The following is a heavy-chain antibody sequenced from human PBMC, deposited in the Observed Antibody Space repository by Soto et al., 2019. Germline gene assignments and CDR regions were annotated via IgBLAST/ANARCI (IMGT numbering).Heavy chain of an antibody. J-gene: IGHJ5*02. Sequence: ASVKVSCKASGYTFTGYYMHWVRQAPGQGLEWMGWINPNSGGTNYAQKFQGRVTMTRDTSISTAYMELSRLRSDDTAVYYCAREGYCSSTSCFNWFDPWGQGTLVTVST. CDR2: INPNSGGT. V-gene: IGHV1-2*02. CDR1: GYTFTGYY. D-gene: IGHD2-2*01. CDR3: AREGYCSSTSCFNWFDP.